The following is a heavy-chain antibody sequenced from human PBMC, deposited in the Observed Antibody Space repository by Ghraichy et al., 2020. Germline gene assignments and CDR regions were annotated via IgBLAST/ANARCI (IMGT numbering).Heavy chain of an antibody. D-gene: IGHD5-24*01. CDR1: VYTFSDYY. V-gene: IGHV1-2*02. Sequence: ASVKVSCKASVYTFSDYYLHWVRQAPGQGLEWMGWINPNTGYTKYAQKFQGRVTMSTDTSITTSYMELSGLRSDDTAVYYCARSGLIMVATTGHFFDFWGQGTMVTVSP. CDR2: INPNTGYT. CDR3: ARSGLIMVATTGHFFDF. J-gene: IGHJ3*01.